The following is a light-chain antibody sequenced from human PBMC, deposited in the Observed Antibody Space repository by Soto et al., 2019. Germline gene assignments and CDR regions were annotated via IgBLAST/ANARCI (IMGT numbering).Light chain of an antibody. CDR2: EGS. V-gene: IGLV2-23*01. CDR3: CSYARGSTYV. J-gene: IGLJ1*01. CDR1: SSDVGNYNL. Sequence: QSALTQPASVSGSPGQSITISCTGTSSDVGNYNLVSWYQQHPGKAPKLMIDEGSKRPSGISNRFSGSKSGNTASLTISGLQSEDEADYYCCSYARGSTYVFGTGTKLTVL.